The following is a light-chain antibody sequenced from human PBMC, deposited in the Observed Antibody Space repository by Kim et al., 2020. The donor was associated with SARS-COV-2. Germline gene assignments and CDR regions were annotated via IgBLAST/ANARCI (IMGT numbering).Light chain of an antibody. CDR1: SSDAGPYKY. CDR2: DVS. CDR3: TSYTSNRSVV. V-gene: IGLV2-14*03. Sequence: SITISGSGLSSDAGPYKYVSWYQQHPGRAPKLIISDVSHRPSGVSNRFSGSKAGNTASLTISGLQAEDEADYYCTSYTSNRSVVFGGGTQLTVL. J-gene: IGLJ2*01.